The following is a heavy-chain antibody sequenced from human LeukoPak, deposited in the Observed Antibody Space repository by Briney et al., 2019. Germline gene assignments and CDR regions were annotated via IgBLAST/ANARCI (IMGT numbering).Heavy chain of an antibody. CDR2: INPNSGGT. D-gene: IGHD2-2*01. CDR3: ARDGDCSSTSCYAYFLS. CDR1: GYTFTGYY. V-gene: IGHV1-2*02. Sequence: ASVKVSCKASGYTFTGYYLHWVRQAPGQGLEWMGWINPNSGGTNYAQKFQGRVTMTRDTSITTAYMELSSLRSDDTALYFCARDGDCSSTSCYAYFLSWGQGTLVTVSS. J-gene: IGHJ4*02.